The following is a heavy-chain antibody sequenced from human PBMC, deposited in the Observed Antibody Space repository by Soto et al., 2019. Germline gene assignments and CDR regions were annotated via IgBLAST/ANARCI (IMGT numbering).Heavy chain of an antibody. D-gene: IGHD6-13*01. V-gene: IGHV3-21*01. CDR3: ARDKIIAAAGKEQNFDY. CDR1: GFTFSSYS. J-gene: IGHJ4*02. Sequence: EVQLVESGGGLVKPGGSLRLSCAASGFTFSSYSMNWVCQAPGKGLEWVSSISSSSSYIYYADSVKGRFTISRDNAKNSLYLQMNSLRAEDTAVYYCARDKIIAAAGKEQNFDYWGQGTLVTVSS. CDR2: ISSSSSYI.